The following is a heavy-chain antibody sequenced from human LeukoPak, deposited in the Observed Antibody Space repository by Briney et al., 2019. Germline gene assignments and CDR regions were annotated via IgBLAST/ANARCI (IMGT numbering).Heavy chain of an antibody. D-gene: IGHD3-22*01. V-gene: IGHV3-21*01. CDR1: GFTFSSYS. Sequence: GGSLRLSCAASGFTFSSYSMNWVRQAPGKGLEWVSSISSSSSYIYYADSVKGRFTISRDNAKNSLYLQMNSLRAEDTAVYYCASSTQYYYDSSGYFRDSYYFDYWGQGTLVTVSS. J-gene: IGHJ4*02. CDR2: ISSSSSYI. CDR3: ASSTQYYYDSSGYFRDSYYFDY.